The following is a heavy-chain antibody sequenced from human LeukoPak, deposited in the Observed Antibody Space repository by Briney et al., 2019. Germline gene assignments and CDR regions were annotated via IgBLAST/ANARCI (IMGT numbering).Heavy chain of an antibody. D-gene: IGHD1-14*01. V-gene: IGHV1-69*13. Sequence: SVKVSCKASGGTFSSYAISWVRQAPGQGLEWMGGIIPIFGTANYAQKFQGRVTITADESTSTAYMELSSLRSEDTAVYYCATRRNTEYYYYGMDVWGQGTTVTVSS. CDR3: ATRRNTEYYYYGMDV. CDR1: GGTFSSYA. CDR2: IIPIFGTA. J-gene: IGHJ6*02.